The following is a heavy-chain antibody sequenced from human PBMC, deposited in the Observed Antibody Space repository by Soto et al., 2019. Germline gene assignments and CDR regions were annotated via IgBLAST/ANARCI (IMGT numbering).Heavy chain of an antibody. Sequence: PSETLYLTCAVYGGSFSGYYWSWIRQPPGKGLEWIGEINHSGSTNYNPSLKSRVTISVDTSKNQFSLKLSSVTAADTAVYYCAPRVVHYDYIGGSNKGPYYWGQATLITVSS. D-gene: IGHD3-16*01. V-gene: IGHV4-34*01. CDR2: INHSGST. J-gene: IGHJ4*02. CDR3: APRVVHYDYIGGSNKGPYY. CDR1: GGSFSGYY.